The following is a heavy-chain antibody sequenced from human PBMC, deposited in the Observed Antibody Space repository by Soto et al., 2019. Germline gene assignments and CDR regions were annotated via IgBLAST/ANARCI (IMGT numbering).Heavy chain of an antibody. CDR3: AKASVQWLVTLVFQH. CDR1: GFTFSSYA. D-gene: IGHD6-19*01. Sequence: QVQLVESGGGVVQPGRSLRLSCAASGFTFSSYAMHWVRQTPGKGLEWVAGIPYDGSHKYYADSVKGRFTISRDNSENTLYLQMNSLRPEDTAVYYCAKASVQWLVTLVFQHWGQGTLVTVSS. CDR2: IPYDGSHK. J-gene: IGHJ1*01. V-gene: IGHV3-30*18.